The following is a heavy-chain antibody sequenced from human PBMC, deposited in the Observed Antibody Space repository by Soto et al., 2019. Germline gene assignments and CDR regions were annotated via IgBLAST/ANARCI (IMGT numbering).Heavy chain of an antibody. J-gene: IGHJ4*01. CDR2: INAGNGNT. V-gene: IGHV1-3*01. CDR1: GNTFTSHS. Sequence: ASVKVSCKASGNTFTSHSVYWVRQAPGQGLEWMGWINAGNGNTRYSQKFQDRVTITRDTSASTVYMALSSLRSEDTAVYYCARDRYRSSWYVGAFDYWG. D-gene: IGHD6-13*01. CDR3: ARDRYRSSWYVGAFDY.